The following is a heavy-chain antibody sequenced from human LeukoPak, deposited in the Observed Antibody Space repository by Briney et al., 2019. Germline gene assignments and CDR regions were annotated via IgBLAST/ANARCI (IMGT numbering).Heavy chain of an antibody. Sequence: GGSLRLSCAASGFTFSSYAMSWVRQAPGKGLEWVSAISGSGGSTYYADSAKGRFTVSRDNSKNTLYLQMNSLRAEDTAVYYCAKRGTEPYYFDYWGQGTLVTVSS. CDR1: GFTFSSYA. J-gene: IGHJ4*02. D-gene: IGHD1-14*01. V-gene: IGHV3-23*01. CDR2: ISGSGGST. CDR3: AKRGTEPYYFDY.